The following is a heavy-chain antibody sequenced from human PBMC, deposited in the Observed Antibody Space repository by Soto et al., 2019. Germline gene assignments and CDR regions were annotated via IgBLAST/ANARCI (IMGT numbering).Heavy chain of an antibody. CDR3: ASVGNFEGVY. CDR2: IYDTGST. D-gene: IGHD4-4*01. J-gene: IGHJ4*02. Sequence: QVQLQESGSGLVKPSETLSLTCSVSGGSVSNGYYFWTWIRQPPGKGLEWIGYIYDTGSTSYNPSLKSRAAITMDTSKTPLSLNLRSVTAADTAVYYCASVGNFEGVYWGQGTLVTVSS. CDR1: GGSVSNGYYF. V-gene: IGHV4-61*01.